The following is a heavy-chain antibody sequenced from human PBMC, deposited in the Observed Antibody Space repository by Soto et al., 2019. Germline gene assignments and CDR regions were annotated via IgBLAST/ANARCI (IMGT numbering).Heavy chain of an antibody. CDR3: ARGTLWFGELSVDY. D-gene: IGHD3-10*01. CDR1: GFTFSSYG. Sequence: QVQLVESGGGVVQPGRSLRLSCAASGFTFSSYGMHWVRKAPGKGLEWVAVIWYDGSNKYYADSVKGRFTISRDNSKNTLYLQMNSLRAEDTAVYYCARGTLWFGELSVDYWGQGTLVTVSS. V-gene: IGHV3-33*01. J-gene: IGHJ4*02. CDR2: IWYDGSNK.